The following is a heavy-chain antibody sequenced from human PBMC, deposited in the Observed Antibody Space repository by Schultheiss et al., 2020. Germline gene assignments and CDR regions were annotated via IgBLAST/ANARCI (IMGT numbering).Heavy chain of an antibody. CDR3: ARHLTSGRLYYYYYMDV. CDR1: AGSIISSY. Sequence: SETLSLTCSVSAGSIISSYWNWIRQPAGKGLEWIGYIYYSGSTNYNPSLESRVTISVDTSKNQFSLKLSSVTAADTAVYYCARHLTSGRLYYYYYMDVWGKGTTVTVSS. J-gene: IGHJ6*03. D-gene: IGHD1-14*01. CDR2: IYYSGST. V-gene: IGHV4-59*08.